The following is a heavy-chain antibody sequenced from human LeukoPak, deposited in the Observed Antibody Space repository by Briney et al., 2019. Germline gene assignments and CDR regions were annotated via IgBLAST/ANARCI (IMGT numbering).Heavy chain of an antibody. CDR1: GVTFGTYA. CDR2: IIAIFTTA. V-gene: IGHV1-69*06. D-gene: IGHD3-10*01. J-gene: IGHJ3*02. CDR3: AAYAVRGDVDAFDI. Sequence: SVKVSCKAPGVTFGTYAISWVRQAPGQGLEWMGGIIAIFTTANYAQKFQGRVTITADKSTSTAYMELSSLRSEDTAVYYCAAYAVRGDVDAFDIWGQGTMVTVSS.